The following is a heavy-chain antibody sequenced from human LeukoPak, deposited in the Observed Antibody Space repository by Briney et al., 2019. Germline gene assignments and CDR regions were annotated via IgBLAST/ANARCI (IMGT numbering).Heavy chain of an antibody. CDR3: ARDYGDYASEYGMDV. D-gene: IGHD4-17*01. CDR1: GVTFSSYA. Sequence: PGGALRLSCAASGVTFSSYAMYGVRQAPGKGLEWVAVISYDGSNKYYADSVKVRFAISRDNSKNTLDLQMSSLSAEDTAVYHCARDYGDYASEYGMDVWGQGTTVTVSS. CDR2: ISYDGSNK. V-gene: IGHV3-30*09. J-gene: IGHJ6*02.